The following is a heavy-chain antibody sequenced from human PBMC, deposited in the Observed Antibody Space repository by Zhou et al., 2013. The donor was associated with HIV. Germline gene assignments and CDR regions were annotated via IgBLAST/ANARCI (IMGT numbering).Heavy chain of an antibody. D-gene: IGHD2-2*01. V-gene: IGHV1-69*04. CDR3: AREGLPATATPFDY. J-gene: IGHJ4*02. Sequence: QVQLVQSGAEVKKPGSSVKVSCKASGGTFSSYAISWVRQAPGQGLEWMGRIIPILGIANYAQKFQGRVTITADKSTSTAYMELSSLRSEDTAVYYCAREGLPATATPFDYWGQGTLVTVSS. CDR2: IIPILGIA. CDR1: GGTFSSYA.